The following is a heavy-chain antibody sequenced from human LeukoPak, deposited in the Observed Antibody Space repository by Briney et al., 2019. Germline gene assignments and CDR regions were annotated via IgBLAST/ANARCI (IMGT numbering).Heavy chain of an antibody. Sequence: GGSVKVSCEASGYTFTGYYMHWVRQAPGQGLEWMGWINPNSGGTNYAQKFQGRVTMTRDTSISTAYMELSRLRSDDTAVYYCAREWELGGMVYWGQGTLVTVSS. D-gene: IGHD1-26*01. CDR1: GYTFTGYY. V-gene: IGHV1-2*02. J-gene: IGHJ4*02. CDR3: AREWELGGMVY. CDR2: INPNSGGT.